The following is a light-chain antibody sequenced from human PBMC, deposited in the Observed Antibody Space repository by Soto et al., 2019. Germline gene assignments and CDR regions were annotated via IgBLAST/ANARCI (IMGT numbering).Light chain of an antibody. CDR1: SSDIGGYNY. Sequence: QSALTQPASVSGSPGQSITISCTGTSSDIGGYNYVSWYQQHPGKAPKFMIYDVSNRPSGVSNRFSGAKSGNTASLTISGLQAEDEADYYCSLYTIRSTLVFGTGTKLTVL. CDR3: SLYTIRSTLV. V-gene: IGLV2-14*03. J-gene: IGLJ1*01. CDR2: DVS.